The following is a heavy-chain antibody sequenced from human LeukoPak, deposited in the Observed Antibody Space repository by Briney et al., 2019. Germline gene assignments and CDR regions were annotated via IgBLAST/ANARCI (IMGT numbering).Heavy chain of an antibody. CDR1: GDSVSSNSAA. D-gene: IGHD2-2*01. J-gene: IGHJ6*02. V-gene: IGHV6-1*01. CDR3: ARGLSYCSSTSCYPLRFLEWLPHYYYGMDV. Sequence: SQTLSLTCAISGDSVSSNSAAWNWIRQSPSRGLEWLGRTYYRSMWYNDYAVSVKSRIIINPDTSKNQFSLQLNSVTPEDTAVYYCARGLSYCSSTSCYPLRFLEWLPHYYYGMDVWGQGTTVTVSS. CDR2: TYYRSMWYN.